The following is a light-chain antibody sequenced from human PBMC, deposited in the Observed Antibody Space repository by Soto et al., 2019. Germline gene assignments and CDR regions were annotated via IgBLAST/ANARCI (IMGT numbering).Light chain of an antibody. Sequence: QTVVTQPPSVSAAPGQKVTISCSGSTSNIGNNYVSWYQQLPGTAPKLLIYDINKRPSGIPDRFSGSKSGTSATLGITGLQTGDEADYYCGTWDSSLSVGLFGGGTKVTVL. CDR2: DIN. CDR3: GTWDSSLSVGL. J-gene: IGLJ2*01. CDR1: TSNIGNNY. V-gene: IGLV1-51*01.